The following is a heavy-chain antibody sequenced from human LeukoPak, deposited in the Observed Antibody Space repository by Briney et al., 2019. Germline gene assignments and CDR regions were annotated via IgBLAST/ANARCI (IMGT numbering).Heavy chain of an antibody. V-gene: IGHV4-39*07. CDR3: ARAQLGPRALDY. CDR2: IYYSGST. Sequence: SETLSLTCTVSGGSISSSSYYWGWIRQPPGKGLEWIGSIYYSGSTYYNPSLKSRVTISVDTSKNQFSLKLSSVTAADTAVYYCARAQLGPRALDYWGQGTLVTVSS. D-gene: IGHD1-1*01. CDR1: GGSISSSSYY. J-gene: IGHJ4*02.